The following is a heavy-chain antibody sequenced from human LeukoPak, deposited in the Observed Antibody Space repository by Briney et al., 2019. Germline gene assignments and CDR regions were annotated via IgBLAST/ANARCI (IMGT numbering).Heavy chain of an antibody. J-gene: IGHJ4*02. D-gene: IGHD5-18*01. CDR3: ARRANTAPPYYFDF. V-gene: IGHV4-59*01. Sequence: SETLSLTCTVSNDSINNYYLNWLRQPPGKGLEWIGYIHYSGSANYNPSLKSRVTISLDTSKNQFSLNLMSATAADTAVYYCARRANTAPPYYFDFWGQGTLVTVSS. CDR1: NDSINNYY. CDR2: IHYSGSA.